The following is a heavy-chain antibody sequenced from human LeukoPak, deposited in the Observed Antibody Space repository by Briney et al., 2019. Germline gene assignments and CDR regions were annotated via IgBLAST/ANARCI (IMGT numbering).Heavy chain of an antibody. CDR3: AKCPLLRSFDWSYFDD. CDR1: GFTFSSYA. CDR2: VSGSGSST. V-gene: IGHV3-23*01. Sequence: PGGSLRLSCAASGFTFSSYAMHWVRQAPGKGLEWVSAVSGSGSSTYYADSVKGRFTLSRDNSKNTLYLQMNTLRAEDTAVYYCAKCPLLRSFDWSYFDDWGQGTLVTVSS. D-gene: IGHD3-9*01. J-gene: IGHJ4*02.